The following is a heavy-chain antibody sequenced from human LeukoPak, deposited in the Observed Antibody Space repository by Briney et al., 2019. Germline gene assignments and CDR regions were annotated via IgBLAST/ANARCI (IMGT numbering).Heavy chain of an antibody. CDR2: VSGSGGST. CDR1: GFTFSSYA. Sequence: GGSLRLSRVASGFTFSSYAMSWVRQAPGKGLEWVSAVSGSGGSTNYADSVKGRFSISRDNSKNTLYLQMSGLRAEDTAVYYCAKVSHLYYGSGSYQLDYWGQGTLVTVSS. V-gene: IGHV3-23*01. J-gene: IGHJ4*02. CDR3: AKVSHLYYGSGSYQLDY. D-gene: IGHD3-10*01.